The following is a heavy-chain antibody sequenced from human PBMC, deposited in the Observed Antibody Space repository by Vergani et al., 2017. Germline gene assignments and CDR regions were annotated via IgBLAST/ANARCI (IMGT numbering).Heavy chain of an antibody. CDR1: GFTFSSYS. J-gene: IGHJ6*02. CDR2: ISSSSSYI. D-gene: IGHD3-9*01. V-gene: IGHV3-21*04. CDR3: AKGRYDILTGYYYYYGMDV. Sequence: EVQLVESGGGLVKPGGSLRLSCAASGFTFSSYSMNWVRQAPGKGLEWVSSISSSSSYIYYADSVKGRFTISRDNSKNTLYLQMNSLRAEDTAVYYCAKGRYDILTGYYYYYGMDVWGQGTTVTVSS.